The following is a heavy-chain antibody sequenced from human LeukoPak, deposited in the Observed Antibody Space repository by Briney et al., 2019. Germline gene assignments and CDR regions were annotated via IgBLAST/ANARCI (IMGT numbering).Heavy chain of an antibody. CDR3: ARAGYCSGGSCYTFDY. CDR2: INAGSSNT. CDR1: GYTFTSYG. V-gene: IGHV1-3*01. Sequence: ASVKVSCKASGYTFTSYGISWVRQAPGQGLEWMGWINAGSSNTKYSQKFQGRVTITRDTSASTAYMELSSLTSEDTAVYYCARAGYCSGGSCYTFDYWGQGTLVTVSS. D-gene: IGHD2-15*01. J-gene: IGHJ4*02.